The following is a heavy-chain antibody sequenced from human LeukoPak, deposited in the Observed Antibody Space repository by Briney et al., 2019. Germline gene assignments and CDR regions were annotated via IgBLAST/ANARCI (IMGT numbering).Heavy chain of an antibody. D-gene: IGHD6-13*01. CDR1: GFTFSSYG. Sequence: GGSLRLSCAASGFTFSSYGMHWVRQAPGKGLEWVAVIWYDGSNKYYADSVKGRFTISRDNSKNTLYLQMNSLRAEDTAVYYCARGIAAAGIPGSWFYPWGQGTLVTVSS. CDR3: ARGIAAAGIPGSWFYP. V-gene: IGHV3-33*01. J-gene: IGHJ5*02. CDR2: IWYDGSNK.